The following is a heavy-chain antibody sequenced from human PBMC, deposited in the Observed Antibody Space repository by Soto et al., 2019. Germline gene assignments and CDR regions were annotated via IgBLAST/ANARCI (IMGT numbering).Heavy chain of an antibody. J-gene: IGHJ4*01. CDR2: ISYDGSNK. CDR3: VGGQYYFDY. D-gene: IGHD3-10*01. V-gene: IGHV3-30*03. CDR1: GFPFTSYG. Sequence: QVQLVESGGGVVQPGRSLRLSCAASGFPFTSYGMHWVREGPGKGLEWVAVISYDGSNKFYADSVKGRFTISRDNSKNTLYLQMNSLRPEDTALYYCVGGQYYFDYRGHGTLVIVSS.